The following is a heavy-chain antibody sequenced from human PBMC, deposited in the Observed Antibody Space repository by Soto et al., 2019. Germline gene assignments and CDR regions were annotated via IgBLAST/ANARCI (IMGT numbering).Heavy chain of an antibody. J-gene: IGHJ4*02. CDR2: ISYDGSNK. CDR1: GFTFSSYG. CDR3: AKDRSLVRGPMPY. Sequence: QVQLVESGGGVVQPGRSLRLSCAASGFTFSSYGMHWVRQAPGKGLEWVAVISYDGSNKYYADSVKGRFTISRDNSKNTLYLQMNSLRTEDTAVYYCAKDRSLVRGPMPYCGQGTLVTVSS. V-gene: IGHV3-30*18. D-gene: IGHD3-10*01.